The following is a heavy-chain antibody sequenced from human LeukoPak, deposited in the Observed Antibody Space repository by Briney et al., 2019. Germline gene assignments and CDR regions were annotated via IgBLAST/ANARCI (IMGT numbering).Heavy chain of an antibody. CDR2: LSFDETYK. V-gene: IGHV3-30*01. CDR1: GFTFRRYA. D-gene: IGHD2-15*01. J-gene: IGHJ4*02. CDR3: ARGKGGPFKY. Sequence: GALRLSCAASGFTFRRYAMHSVRPAPGKGLEWVAALSFDETYKFYADSVKGRFIISRDNYNNTLSLEMNSLRTEDTAVYFCARGKGGPFKYGGEGTLLTVSS.